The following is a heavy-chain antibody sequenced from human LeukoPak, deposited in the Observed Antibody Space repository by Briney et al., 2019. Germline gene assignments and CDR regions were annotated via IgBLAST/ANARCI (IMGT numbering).Heavy chain of an antibody. Sequence: GESLKISCKGSGYSFTSYWIDWVRQMPGKGLEWMGIIYPDDSDTRYRPSFQGQVTISADKSISTAYLQWSSLKASDTAMYYCATSVGYSGGRGAYDVWGQGTMVTVS. CDR3: ATSVGYSGGRGAYDV. V-gene: IGHV5-51*01. CDR1: GYSFTSYW. D-gene: IGHD6-19*01. J-gene: IGHJ3*01. CDR2: IYPDDSDT.